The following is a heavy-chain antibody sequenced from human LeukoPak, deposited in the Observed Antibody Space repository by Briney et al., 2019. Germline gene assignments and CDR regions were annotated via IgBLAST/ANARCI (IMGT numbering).Heavy chain of an antibody. CDR2: ISTYNGNT. J-gene: IGHJ4*02. D-gene: IGHD3/OR15-3a*01. Sequence: GASVKVSCKASRYTFTNYAIHWVRQAPGQGLEWMGWISTYNGNTNYAQKLQGRVTTTTDTSTSTAYMEVRSLRSDDTAVYYCARGDWLDYWGQGTLVTVSS. CDR3: ARGDWLDY. CDR1: RYTFTNYA. V-gene: IGHV1-18*01.